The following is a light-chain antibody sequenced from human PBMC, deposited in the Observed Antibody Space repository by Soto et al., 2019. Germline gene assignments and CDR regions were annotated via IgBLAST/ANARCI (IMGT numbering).Light chain of an antibody. J-gene: IGLJ1*01. Sequence: QSVLTQPASVSGSPGQSITISCTGTRSDVGGYKYVSWYQQHPGKAPKLMIYEGNNRPSGVSNRFSGSKSGNTASLTISGLQAEDEADYYCSSFTTSSTYVFXTGTKVTVL. CDR2: EGN. CDR3: SSFTTSSTYV. CDR1: RSDVGGYKY. V-gene: IGLV2-14*01.